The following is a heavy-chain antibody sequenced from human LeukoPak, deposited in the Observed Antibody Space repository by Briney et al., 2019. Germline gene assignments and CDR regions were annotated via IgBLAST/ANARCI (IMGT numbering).Heavy chain of an antibody. CDR3: AKHAPYDYRNYYGMDV. D-gene: IGHD4-4*01. CDR2: IYYSGST. V-gene: IGHV4-59*08. Sequence: SETLSLTCTVSGGSISSYYWSWIRQPPGKGLEWIGYIYYSGSTNYNPSLKSRVTISVDTSKNQFSLKLSSVTAADTAVYSCAKHAPYDYRNYYGMDVWGKGTTVPVSS. CDR1: GGSISSYY. J-gene: IGHJ6*04.